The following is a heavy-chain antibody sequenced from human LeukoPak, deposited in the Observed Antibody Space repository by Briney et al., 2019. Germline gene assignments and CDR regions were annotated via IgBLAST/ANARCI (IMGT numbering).Heavy chain of an antibody. CDR3: ARDSCDYFFDY. D-gene: IGHD2-21*02. CDR1: GYTFTHYY. V-gene: IGHV1-2*04. Sequence: GGSVKVSCKGSGYTFTHYYMHWVRQAPGQGGEGMGWINPNSGGTNYAQKFQGWLTMTRDTSISTAYMDLSRLSSDDTAVYYCARDSCDYFFDYWRQATLVTVSS. CDR2: INPNSGGT. J-gene: IGHJ4*02.